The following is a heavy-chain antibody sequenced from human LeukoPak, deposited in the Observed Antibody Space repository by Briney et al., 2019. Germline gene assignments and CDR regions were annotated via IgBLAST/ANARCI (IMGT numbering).Heavy chain of an antibody. Sequence: SETLSLTCAVSGGSISSNWWSWVRQPPGKGLEWIGEIYHSGRTNYDPSLKSRVTLSLDKSKNQLSLQLNSVTAADTAMYYCARVVADTACFDYWGQGTLVTVSS. J-gene: IGHJ4*02. CDR2: IYHSGRT. CDR3: ARVVADTACFDY. CDR1: GGSISSNW. V-gene: IGHV4-4*02. D-gene: IGHD6-19*01.